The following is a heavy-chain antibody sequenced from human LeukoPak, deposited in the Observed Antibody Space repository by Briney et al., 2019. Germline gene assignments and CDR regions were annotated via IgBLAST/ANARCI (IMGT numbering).Heavy chain of an antibody. CDR3: ARYYGAISPN. CDR2: LYVDGTT. Sequence: GGSLRLSCAAPGFTVSTNYMNWVRQAPGKGLEWVSGLYVDGTTYYADSVRGRFTISRDNSKNTLYLQMNSLRAEDTAVYYCARYYGAISPNWGQGTLVTVSS. CDR1: GFTVSTNY. V-gene: IGHV3-53*01. J-gene: IGHJ4*02. D-gene: IGHD3-3*01.